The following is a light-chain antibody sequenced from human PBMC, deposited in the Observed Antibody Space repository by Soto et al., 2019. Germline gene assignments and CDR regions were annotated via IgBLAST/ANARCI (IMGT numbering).Light chain of an antibody. CDR2: RNN. Sequence: QSVLTQPPSASGTPGQRVTISCSGTSSSIESNYVYWYQQLPGTAPRLLIYRNNQQPSGVPDRFSGSKSGTSASVAISALWSEDEADYYCPVWDDSLRGRLFGGGTKLTVL. V-gene: IGLV1-47*03. CDR1: SSSIESNY. J-gene: IGLJ2*01. CDR3: PVWDDSLRGRL.